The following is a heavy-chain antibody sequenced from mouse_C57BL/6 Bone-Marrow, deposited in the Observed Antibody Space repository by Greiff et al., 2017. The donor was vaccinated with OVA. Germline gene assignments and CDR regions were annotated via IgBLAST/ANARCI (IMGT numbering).Heavy chain of an antibody. J-gene: IGHJ3*01. Sequence: QVQLQQPGAELVKPGASVKVSCKASGYTFTSYWMHWVKQRPGQGLEWIGRIHPSDSDTNYNQKFKGKATLTVDKSSSTAYMQLSSLTSEDSAVYYCAINSLYYYGSSPPWFAYWGQGTLVTVSA. CDR3: AINSLYYYGSSPPWFAY. D-gene: IGHD1-1*01. CDR1: GYTFTSYW. V-gene: IGHV1-74*01. CDR2: IHPSDSDT.